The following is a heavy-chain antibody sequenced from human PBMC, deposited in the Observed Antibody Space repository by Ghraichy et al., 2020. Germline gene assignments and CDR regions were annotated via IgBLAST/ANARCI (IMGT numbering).Heavy chain of an antibody. CDR2: ISSNGGST. CDR3: VKAYSSSWLDAFDI. D-gene: IGHD6-13*01. CDR1: GFTFSSYA. V-gene: IGHV3-64D*06. J-gene: IGHJ3*02. Sequence: GGSLRLSCSASGFTFSSYAMHWVRQAPGKGLEYVSAISSNGGSTYYADSVKGRFTISRDNSKNTLYLQMSSLRAEDTAVYYCVKAYSSSWLDAFDIWGQGTMVTVSS.